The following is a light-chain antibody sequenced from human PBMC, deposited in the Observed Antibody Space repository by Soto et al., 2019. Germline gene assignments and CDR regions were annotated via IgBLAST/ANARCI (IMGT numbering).Light chain of an antibody. CDR3: QQSYSTPRLP. V-gene: IGKV1-39*01. J-gene: IGKJ5*01. Sequence: DIQMTQSPSSLSASVGDRVTITCRASHTIITYLNWYLQKPGKAPKLLIFNAFTLQTGVPSRFSGSGSGTDFTLTIRRLQPEDFATYYCQQSYSTPRLPLGQGTRLEI. CDR2: NAF. CDR1: HTIITY.